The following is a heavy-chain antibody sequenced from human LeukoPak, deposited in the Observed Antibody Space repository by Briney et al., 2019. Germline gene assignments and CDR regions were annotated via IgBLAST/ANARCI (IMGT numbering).Heavy chain of an antibody. CDR3: ARARPGIPMVRGFITRFDY. CDR1: GFTFSSYW. D-gene: IGHD3-10*01. V-gene: IGHV3-7*01. J-gene: IGHJ4*02. CDR2: INQDGSEK. Sequence: PGGSLRLSCAASGFTFSSYWMTWVRQAPGKGLEWVTNINQDGSEKNYVDSVKGRFTISRDNTKNSLYLQMNNLRAEDTAVCYCARARPGIPMVRGFITRFDYWGQGTLVTVSS.